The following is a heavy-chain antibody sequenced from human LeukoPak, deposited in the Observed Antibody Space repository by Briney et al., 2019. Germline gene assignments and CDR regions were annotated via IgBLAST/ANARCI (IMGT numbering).Heavy chain of an antibody. D-gene: IGHD6-19*01. Sequence: GRSLRLSRAASGFTFSSYSMNWVRQAPGKGLEWVSSISGSSSYINYADSEKGRFTISRDNAQNSLFLQLNSLRAEDTAVYYCARDPYSSGWYKDAFDIWGQGTMVTVSS. J-gene: IGHJ3*02. CDR1: GFTFSSYS. V-gene: IGHV3-21*01. CDR2: ISGSSSYI. CDR3: ARDPYSSGWYKDAFDI.